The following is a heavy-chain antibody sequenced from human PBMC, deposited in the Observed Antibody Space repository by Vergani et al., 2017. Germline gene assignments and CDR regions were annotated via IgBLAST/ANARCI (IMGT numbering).Heavy chain of an antibody. CDR1: GGTFSSYA. D-gene: IGHD1-1*01. CDR2: IIPIFGTA. J-gene: IGHJ2*01. V-gene: IGHV1-69*01. Sequence: QVQLVQSGAEVKKPGSSVKVSCKASGGTFSSYAISWVRQAPGQGLEWMGGIIPIFGTANYAQKFQGRVTITADVYTSTAYIELSGLRSEDTAVYYCAGRERIEWYFDLWGRGTLVTVSS. CDR3: AGRERIEWYFDL.